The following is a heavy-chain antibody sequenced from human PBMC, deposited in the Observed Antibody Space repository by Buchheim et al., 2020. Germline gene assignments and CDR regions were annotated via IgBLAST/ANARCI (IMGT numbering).Heavy chain of an antibody. J-gene: IGHJ4*02. D-gene: IGHD3-10*01. CDR2: IYHSGST. CDR1: GGSISSAYW. Sequence: QVQLQESGPGLVKPSGTLSLTCAVSGGSISSAYWWNWVRQPPGKGLEWLGEIYHSGSTNYHPSLKSRVTLSVDTSKSQFSLRLTSVTAADTTVYYCAKVTSGSPSLDCWGQGTL. V-gene: IGHV4-4*02. CDR3: AKVTSGSPSLDC.